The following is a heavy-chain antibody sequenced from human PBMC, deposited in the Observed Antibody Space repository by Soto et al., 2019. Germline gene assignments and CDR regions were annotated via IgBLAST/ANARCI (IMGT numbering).Heavy chain of an antibody. D-gene: IGHD6-13*01. CDR3: ARGKRGSSWYRGEEKYYYYGMDV. Sequence: SETLSLTCTAYGESFNGYYWSWIRQPPGKGLEWIGEIHHSGSTNYNLSLKSRVTFSIDTSKRQFSLKVRSVTAADTAVYYCARGKRGSSWYRGEEKYYYYGMDVWGQGTPVTVSS. CDR1: GESFNGYY. J-gene: IGHJ6*02. V-gene: IGHV4-34*01. CDR2: IHHSGST.